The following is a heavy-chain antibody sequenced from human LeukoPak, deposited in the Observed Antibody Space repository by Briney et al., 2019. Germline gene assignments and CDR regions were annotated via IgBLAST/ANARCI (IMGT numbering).Heavy chain of an antibody. D-gene: IGHD5-12*01. J-gene: IGHJ4*02. Sequence: GGSLRLSCAASRFTFSSYAMSWVRQPPGKGLEWVSAISGSGGSTYYADSVRGRFTISRDNSKNTLYLQMNSLRAEDTAVYYCARGGYDYELDYWGQGTLVTVSS. V-gene: IGHV3-23*01. CDR1: RFTFSSYA. CDR2: ISGSGGST. CDR3: ARGGYDYELDY.